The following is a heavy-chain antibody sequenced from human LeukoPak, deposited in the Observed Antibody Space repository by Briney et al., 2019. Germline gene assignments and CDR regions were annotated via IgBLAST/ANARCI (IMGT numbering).Heavy chain of an antibody. J-gene: IGHJ3*02. Sequence: PSETLSLTCTVSGGSISSSIYYWGRIRQSPEKGLEWIGSLYYGGNTYNNPSLKSRVTISVDTSKNQFSLKLRSVTAADTAVYYCARHFDYPKAFDIWGQGKMVTVSS. CDR1: GGSISSSIYY. CDR2: LYYGGNT. CDR3: ARHFDYPKAFDI. V-gene: IGHV4-39*01. D-gene: IGHD3-9*01.